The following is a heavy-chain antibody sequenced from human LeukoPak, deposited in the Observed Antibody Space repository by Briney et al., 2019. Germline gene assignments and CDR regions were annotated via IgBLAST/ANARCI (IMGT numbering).Heavy chain of an antibody. Sequence: GGSLRLSCAASGFTFSSYAMSWVRQAPGKGLEWVSAISGSGGSTYYADSVKGRFTISRDNSKNTLYLQMNSLRAEDTAVYYCAKDLQVPYFDWLSWFDPWGQGTLVTVSS. D-gene: IGHD3-9*01. CDR1: GFTFSSYA. V-gene: IGHV3-23*01. CDR3: AKDLQVPYFDWLSWFDP. J-gene: IGHJ5*02. CDR2: ISGSGGST.